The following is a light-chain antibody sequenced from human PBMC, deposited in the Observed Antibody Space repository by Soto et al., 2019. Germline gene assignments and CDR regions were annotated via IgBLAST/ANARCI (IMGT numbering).Light chain of an antibody. CDR1: QSISGW. Sequence: DIQVSQSPSTLSASVGDRVTITYRASQSISGWFAWYQQKPGKAPKLMIYDASSLESGVPSRFSGSVSGTEFTLTISSLQTDEFSTYYCQHYNSYSEAFGQGTRWIS. V-gene: IGKV1-5*01. CDR2: DAS. J-gene: IGKJ1*01. CDR3: QHYNSYSEA.